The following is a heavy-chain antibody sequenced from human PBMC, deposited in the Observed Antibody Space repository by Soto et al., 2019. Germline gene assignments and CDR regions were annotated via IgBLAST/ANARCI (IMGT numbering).Heavy chain of an antibody. CDR3: AKDGGYSYGTDH. J-gene: IGHJ4*02. CDR2: LSGSGRST. D-gene: IGHD5-18*01. Sequence: VGSLRLSCAASGFTFSNSAMTWVRQAPGKGLEWVSALSGSGRSTYYADSVKGRFTISRDNSKNILYLQMNSLRAEDTAVYYCAKDGGYSYGTDHWGQGTQVTVSS. CDR1: GFTFSNSA. V-gene: IGHV3-23*01.